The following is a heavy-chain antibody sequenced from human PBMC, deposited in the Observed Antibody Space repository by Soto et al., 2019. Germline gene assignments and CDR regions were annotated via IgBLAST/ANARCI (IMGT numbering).Heavy chain of an antibody. CDR2: VYYTGTT. J-gene: IGHJ5*02. Sequence: SETLSLTCTVSGGSIGSYHWSWVRQPPGKGLEWIASVYYTGTTNYNPSLGSRVTISIDAPENQISLKLTSVTAADTAFYYCARDTVLTGMFDLWGQGTQVTVSS. CDR1: GGSIGSYH. V-gene: IGHV4-59*01. D-gene: IGHD4-17*01. CDR3: ARDTVLTGMFDL.